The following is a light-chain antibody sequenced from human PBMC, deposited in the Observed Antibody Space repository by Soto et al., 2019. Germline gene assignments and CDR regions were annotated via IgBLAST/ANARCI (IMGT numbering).Light chain of an antibody. CDR1: SSNIGANYD. J-gene: IGLJ1*01. CDR3: QSYDSSLSGSKV. Sequence: QSVLTQPPSVSGAPGQRVTISCTGSSSNIGANYDVHWYQQLPGTAPKLLIYGDSNRPSGVPDRFSASKSGASASLAITGLQAEDEADYYCQSYDSSLSGSKVFGTGTKLTVL. V-gene: IGLV1-40*01. CDR2: GDS.